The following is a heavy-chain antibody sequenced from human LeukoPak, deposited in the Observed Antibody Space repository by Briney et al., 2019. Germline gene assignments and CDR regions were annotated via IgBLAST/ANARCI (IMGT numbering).Heavy chain of an antibody. CDR1: GFTFSNFA. D-gene: IGHD5-12*01. V-gene: IGHV3-9*01. J-gene: IGHJ4*02. CDR3: AKDVGYSGYLPDY. Sequence: GGSLRLSCAASGFTFSNFAMSWVRRTPGKGLEWVSGISWNSGSIGYADSVKGRFTISRDNAKNSLYLQMNSLRAEDTALYYCAKDVGYSGYLPDYWGQGTLVTVSS. CDR2: ISWNSGSI.